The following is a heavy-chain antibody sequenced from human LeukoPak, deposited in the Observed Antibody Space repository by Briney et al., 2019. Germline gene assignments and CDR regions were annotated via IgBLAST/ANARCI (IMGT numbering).Heavy chain of an antibody. Sequence: GGSLRLSCAASGFTFSSYSMNWVRQAPGKGLEWVSYISSSSSTIYYADSVKGRFTISRDNAKTSLYLQMNSLRDEDTAVYYCARYYCSSTSCYAPSGYWGQGTLVTVSS. CDR1: GFTFSSYS. J-gene: IGHJ4*02. D-gene: IGHD2-2*01. V-gene: IGHV3-48*02. CDR2: ISSSSSTI. CDR3: ARYYCSSTSCYAPSGY.